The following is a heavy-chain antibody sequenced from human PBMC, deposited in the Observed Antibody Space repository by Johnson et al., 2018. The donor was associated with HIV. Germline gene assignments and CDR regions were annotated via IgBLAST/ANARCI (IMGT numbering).Heavy chain of an antibody. J-gene: IGHJ3*02. CDR3: ARIRGGVITEVGAFDI. V-gene: IGHV3-30*03. CDR1: GFTFSTYA. CDR2: ISYDGNNE. Sequence: QVQLVESGGGVVQPGRSLRLSCVASGFTFSTYAMHWVRQAPGKGLEWVAVISYDGNNEYYAHSVKGRFTISRDNSKSTLFLQMNSLRPEDTAVYYCARIRGGVITEVGAFDIWCQGTMVTVSS. D-gene: IGHD3-3*01.